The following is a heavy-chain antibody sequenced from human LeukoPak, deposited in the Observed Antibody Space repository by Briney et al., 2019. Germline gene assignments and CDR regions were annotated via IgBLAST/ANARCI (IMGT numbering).Heavy chain of an antibody. CDR3: ARVRDCSSTSCYTLRP. D-gene: IGHD2-2*02. CDR2: IYHSGST. V-gene: IGHV4-4*02. J-gene: IGHJ4*02. Sequence: SETLSLTCAVSGGSISSSNWWSWVRQPPGKGLEWIGEIYHSGSTNYNPSLKSRVTISVDKSKNQFSLKLSSVTAADTAVYYCARVRDCSSTSCYTLRPWGQGTLVTVSS. CDR1: GGSISSSNW.